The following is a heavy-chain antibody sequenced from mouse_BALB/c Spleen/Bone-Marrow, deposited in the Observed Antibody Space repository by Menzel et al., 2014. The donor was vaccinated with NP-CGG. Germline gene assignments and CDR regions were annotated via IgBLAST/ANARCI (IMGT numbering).Heavy chain of an antibody. J-gene: IGHJ4*01. V-gene: IGHV1-4*01. CDR3: ARGTVVAYYYAMDY. CDR2: INPSTGYT. CDR1: GYTFTSYW. D-gene: IGHD1-1*01. Sequence: GYTFTSYWMHWVKQRPGQGLEWIGYINPSTGYTEYNQKFKDKATLTADKSSSTAYMQLSSLTSEDSAVYYCARGTVVAYYYAMDYWGQGTPVTVSS.